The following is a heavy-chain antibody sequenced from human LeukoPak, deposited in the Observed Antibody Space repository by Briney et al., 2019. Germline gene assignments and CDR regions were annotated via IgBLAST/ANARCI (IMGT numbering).Heavy chain of an antibody. CDR1: GYTFTSYA. D-gene: IGHD6-13*01. J-gene: IGHJ6*04. CDR2: INAGNGNT. CDR3: AWSIGQLVLGYYYYGMDV. Sequence: ASVKVSCKASGYTFTSYAMHWVRQAPGQGLEWMGWINAGNGNTKYSQKFQGRVTITRDTSASTAYMELSSLRSEDTAVYYCAWSIGQLVLGYYYYGMDVWGKGTTVTVSS. V-gene: IGHV1-3*01.